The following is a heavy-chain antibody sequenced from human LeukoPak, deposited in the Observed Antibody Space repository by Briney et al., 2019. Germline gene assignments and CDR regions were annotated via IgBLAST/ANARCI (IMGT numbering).Heavy chain of an antibody. J-gene: IGHJ3*02. CDR2: ISYDGSNK. D-gene: IGHD3-10*01. V-gene: IGHV3-30*03. Sequence: GGSLRLSCAASGFTFSSYGMHWVRQAPGKGLEWVAVISYDGSNKYYADSVKGRFTISRDNSKNTLYLQMNSLRAEDTAVYYCARGDYFYVSGSYFSDAFDIWGQGTMVTVSS. CDR3: ARGDYFYVSGSYFSDAFDI. CDR1: GFTFSSYG.